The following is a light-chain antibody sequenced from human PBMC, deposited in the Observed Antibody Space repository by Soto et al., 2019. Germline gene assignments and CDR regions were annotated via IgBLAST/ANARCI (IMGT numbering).Light chain of an antibody. V-gene: IGLV2-23*01. CDR3: CSYAGSSSYVV. Sequence: QSALTQPASVSGSPGQSITLCCTGTSSDVGSYNLVSWYQLHPGKAPKLMIYEGTKRPSGVSNRFSGSKSGSTASLTISGLQAEDEADYYCCSYAGSSSYVVFGGGTQLTVL. J-gene: IGLJ2*01. CDR2: EGT. CDR1: SSDVGSYNL.